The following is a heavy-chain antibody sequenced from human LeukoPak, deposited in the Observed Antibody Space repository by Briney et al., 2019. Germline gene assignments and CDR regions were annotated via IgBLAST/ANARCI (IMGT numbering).Heavy chain of an antibody. CDR3: ARDYCSSTSCLFDY. Sequence: SVKVSCKASGGTFSSYAISWVRQAPGQGPEWMGGIIPIFGTANYAQKFQGRVTMTRDTSISTAYMELSRLRSDDTAVYYCARDYCSSTSCLFDYWGQGTLVSVSS. CDR1: GGTFSSYA. V-gene: IGHV1-69*05. D-gene: IGHD2-2*01. J-gene: IGHJ4*02. CDR2: IIPIFGTA.